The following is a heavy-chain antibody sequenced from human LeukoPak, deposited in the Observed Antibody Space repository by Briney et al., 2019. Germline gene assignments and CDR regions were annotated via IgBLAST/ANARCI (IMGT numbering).Heavy chain of an antibody. V-gene: IGHV3-30*02. Sequence: GGSLRVSCAASGFTFCTYGMHWVRQAPGKGLEWVAFIRYDGSNKYYADSVKGRFTISRDNSKNTLYLQMNSLRAEDTAVYYCAKDERYYFDYWGQGTLVTVSS. CDR1: GFTFCTYG. J-gene: IGHJ4*02. CDR2: IRYDGSNK. CDR3: AKDERYYFDY.